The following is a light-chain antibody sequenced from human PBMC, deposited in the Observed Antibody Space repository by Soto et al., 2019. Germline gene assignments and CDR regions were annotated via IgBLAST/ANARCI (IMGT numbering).Light chain of an antibody. CDR3: HHYNTWPGWT. CDR1: QSINSN. Sequence: EVGMTQSPAALYVSPGERATLSCRASQSINSNLAWYQPKPGQAPRLLVYGASTMATGIPARFSGTGSVTEFTLTISSFQSEDFAVYYCHHYNTWPGWTFGQGTKVPIK. CDR2: GAS. J-gene: IGKJ1*01. V-gene: IGKV3-15*01.